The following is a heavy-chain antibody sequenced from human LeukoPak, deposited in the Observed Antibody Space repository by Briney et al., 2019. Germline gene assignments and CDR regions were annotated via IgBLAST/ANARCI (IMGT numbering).Heavy chain of an antibody. V-gene: IGHV4-31*03. Sequence: SETLSLTCTVSGGSIGTSAYYWNWIRQHPGKGLEWIGFISGSGSTLYNPSLKSRATISSDTSKNQFSLKLTSVTAADMAVYYCARGRYSYGWNDSWGQGTLVTVSS. CDR2: ISGSGST. CDR3: ARGRYSYGWNDS. CDR1: GGSIGTSAYY. J-gene: IGHJ5*01. D-gene: IGHD3-16*02.